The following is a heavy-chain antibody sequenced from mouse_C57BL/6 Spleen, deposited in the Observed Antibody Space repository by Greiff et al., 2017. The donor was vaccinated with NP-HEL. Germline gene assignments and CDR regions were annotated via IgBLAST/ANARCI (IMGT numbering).Heavy chain of an antibody. D-gene: IGHD2-1*01. CDR2: IDPSDSET. Sequence: VQLQQPGAELVRPGSSVKLSCKASGYTFTSYWMHWVKQRPIQGLEWIGNIDPSDSETHYNQKFKDKTTLTVDKSSSTAYMQLSSLTSEVSAVYYCARDLLSYAMDYWGQGTSVTVSS. CDR1: GYTFTSYW. V-gene: IGHV1-52*01. J-gene: IGHJ4*01. CDR3: ARDLLSYAMDY.